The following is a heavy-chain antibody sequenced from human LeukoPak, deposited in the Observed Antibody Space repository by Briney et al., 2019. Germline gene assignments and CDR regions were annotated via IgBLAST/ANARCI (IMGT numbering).Heavy chain of an antibody. Sequence: SETLSLTCAVSGYYWGWIRQPPGKGLEWIGSIYRSGSTYYNPSLKSRVTISVDTSKNQFSLKLSSVTAADTAVYYCARHYQTIFGVVITYFDYWGQGTLVTVSS. V-gene: IGHV4-38-2*01. J-gene: IGHJ4*02. D-gene: IGHD3-3*01. CDR1: GYY. CDR3: ARHYQTIFGVVITYFDY. CDR2: IYRSGST.